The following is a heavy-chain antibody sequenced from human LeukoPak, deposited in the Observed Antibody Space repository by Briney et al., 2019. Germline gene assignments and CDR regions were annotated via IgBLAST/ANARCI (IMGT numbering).Heavy chain of an antibody. D-gene: IGHD3-9*01. CDR3: ARAWLAYDILLWGMDV. CDR1: GFTFSSYS. Sequence: PGGSLRLSCAASGFTFSSYSMNWVRQAPGKGLEWVSSISSSSSYIYYADSVKGRFTISRDNAKNSLYLQMNSLRAEDTAVYYCARAWLAYDILLWGMDVWGQGTTVTVSS. J-gene: IGHJ6*02. V-gene: IGHV3-21*01. CDR2: ISSSSSYI.